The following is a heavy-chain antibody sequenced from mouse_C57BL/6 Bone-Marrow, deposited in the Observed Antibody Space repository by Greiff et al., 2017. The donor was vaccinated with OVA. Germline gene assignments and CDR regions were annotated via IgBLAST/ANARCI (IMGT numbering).Heavy chain of an antibody. CDR3: ASPDGYYLFAY. CDR1: GYTFTSYG. Sequence: VHLVESGAELARPGASVKLSCKASGYTFTSYGISWVKQRNGQGLEWIGEIYPRSGTTYYNEKFKGKATLTADKSSSTAYMELRSLTSEDSAVYFCASPDGYYLFAYWGQGTLVTVSA. D-gene: IGHD2-3*01. J-gene: IGHJ3*01. V-gene: IGHV1-81*01. CDR2: IYPRSGTT.